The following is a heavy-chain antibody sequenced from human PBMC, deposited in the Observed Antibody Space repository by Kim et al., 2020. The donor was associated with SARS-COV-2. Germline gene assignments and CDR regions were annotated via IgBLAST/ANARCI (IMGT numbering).Heavy chain of an antibody. J-gene: IGHJ4*02. Sequence: YYSTSLKARLTISKDTSKNQVVLTMTNMDPVDTATYYCARTDYGDYYFDYWGQGTLVTVSS. D-gene: IGHD4-17*01. CDR3: ARTDYGDYYFDY. V-gene: IGHV2-70*01.